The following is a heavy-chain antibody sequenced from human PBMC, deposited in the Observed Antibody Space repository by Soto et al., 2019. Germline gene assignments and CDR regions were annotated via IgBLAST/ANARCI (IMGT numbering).Heavy chain of an antibody. J-gene: IGHJ6*02. D-gene: IGHD3-10*01. Sequence: GASVKVSCKASGYTFTGYYMHWVRQAPGQGLEWMGGTIPALGKTHYIEKFQGRVTITVDDATRTVYMEVRDLTSEDTAIYYCARGPFRPSAMDVWGQGTTVTVSS. CDR1: GYTFTGYY. CDR3: ARGPFRPSAMDV. CDR2: TIPALGKT. V-gene: IGHV1-2*02.